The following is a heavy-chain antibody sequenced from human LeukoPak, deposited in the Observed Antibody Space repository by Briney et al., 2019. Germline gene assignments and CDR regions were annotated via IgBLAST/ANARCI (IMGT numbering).Heavy chain of an antibody. Sequence: PGGSLRLSCAASGFTFSSHWMSWVRQAPGKGLEWVANINQDVSEKYYAASVKGRFTISRDNAKNSPYLQMNSLRAEDTALYYCAKGLYYDILTGYFDYWGQGTLVTVSS. CDR3: AKGLYYDILTGYFDY. CDR2: INQDVSEK. CDR1: GFTFSSHW. V-gene: IGHV3-7*03. J-gene: IGHJ4*02. D-gene: IGHD3-9*01.